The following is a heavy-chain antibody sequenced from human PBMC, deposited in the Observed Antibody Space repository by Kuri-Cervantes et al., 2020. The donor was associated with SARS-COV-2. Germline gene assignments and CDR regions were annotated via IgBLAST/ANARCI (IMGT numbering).Heavy chain of an antibody. Sequence: GGSLRLSCAASGFHFRSYWLHWVRQAPGKGLVWVSRINSDGSGINYADSVKGRFTMSRDNAKNTLCLQMSSLRAEDTGVYYCVRGGSYRAVDYWGQGTLVTVSS. CDR2: INSDGSGI. V-gene: IGHV3-74*01. J-gene: IGHJ4*02. D-gene: IGHD1-26*01. CDR3: VRGGSYRAVDY. CDR1: GFHFRSYW.